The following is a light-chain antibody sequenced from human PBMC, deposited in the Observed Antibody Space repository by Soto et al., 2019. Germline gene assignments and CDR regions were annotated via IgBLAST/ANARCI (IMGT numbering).Light chain of an antibody. J-gene: IGLJ3*02. CDR1: NIGTKT. CDR3: QVWDTNGDQWV. V-gene: IGLV3-21*02. CDR2: DDD. Sequence: SYEMTQPPSVSVAPGQTAKITCGGDNIGTKTVHWYQQKPGQAPVVVLYDDDDRPSGIPERFSGSNSGNTDTLTITGVAARDEADYYCQVWDTNGDQWVFGGGTQLTVL.